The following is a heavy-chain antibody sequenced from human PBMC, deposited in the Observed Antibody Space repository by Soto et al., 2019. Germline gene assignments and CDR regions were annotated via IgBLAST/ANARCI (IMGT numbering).Heavy chain of an antibody. V-gene: IGHV1-69*08. J-gene: IGHJ6*02. CDR3: ARDLRNYYDSSGYREGMDV. D-gene: IGHD3-22*01. Sequence: QVQLVQSGAEVKKPGSSVKVSCKASGGTFSSYTISWVRQAPGQGLEWMGRIIPILGIANYAQKFQGRVTSTADKSTSTAYMELSSLRSEDTAVYYCARDLRNYYDSSGYREGMDVWGQGTTVTVSS. CDR1: GGTFSSYT. CDR2: IIPILGIA.